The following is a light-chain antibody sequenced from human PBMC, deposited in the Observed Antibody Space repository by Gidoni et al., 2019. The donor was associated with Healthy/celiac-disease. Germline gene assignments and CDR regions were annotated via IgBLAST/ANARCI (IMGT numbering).Light chain of an antibody. CDR2: GAS. CDR3: QQYNIWPPG. CDR1: QSVSGN. V-gene: IGKV3-15*01. Sequence: EIVMTQSPATLSVSPGERATLSCRASQSVSGNLAWCQQKPGQAPRLLMYGASTRATGIPARFSGSGSGTEFTLTISSLQSEDFAVYHCQQYNIWPPGFXPXTKVXFK. J-gene: IGKJ3*01.